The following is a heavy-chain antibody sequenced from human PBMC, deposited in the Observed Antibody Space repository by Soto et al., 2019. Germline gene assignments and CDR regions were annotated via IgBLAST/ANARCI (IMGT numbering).Heavy chain of an antibody. Sequence: EVQLLESGGGLVQPGGSLRLSCAASGFTFTNIAMIWVRQAPGKGPEWVSGIVGSGITYHADSVKGRFTISRDDSKSTRYLQMNSLRVEDTAVYYCAKDAVYNDGLWLPDYWGQGPLVTVSS. CDR1: GFTFTNIA. D-gene: IGHD2-21*01. V-gene: IGHV3-23*01. J-gene: IGHJ4*02. CDR3: AKDAVYNDGLWLPDY. CDR2: IVGSGIT.